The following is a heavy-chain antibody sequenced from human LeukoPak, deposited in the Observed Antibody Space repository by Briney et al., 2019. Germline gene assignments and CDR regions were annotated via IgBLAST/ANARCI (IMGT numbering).Heavy chain of an antibody. CDR3: ARGGYLFSDYVWGSYRPIDY. CDR1: GGSFSGYY. D-gene: IGHD3-16*02. Sequence: PSETLSLTCAVYGGSFSGYYWSWIRQPPRQGLEWLGEINHSGSTNYNPSLKSRVTISVDTSKNQFSLKLSSVTAADTAVYYCARGGYLFSDYVWGSYRPIDYWGQGTLVTVSS. J-gene: IGHJ4*02. V-gene: IGHV4-34*01. CDR2: INHSGST.